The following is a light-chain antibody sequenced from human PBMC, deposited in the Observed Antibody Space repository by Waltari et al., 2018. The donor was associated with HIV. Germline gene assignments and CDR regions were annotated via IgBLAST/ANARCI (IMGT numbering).Light chain of an antibody. V-gene: IGLV2-8*01. Sequence: QSALSQTPSASGSPGQSVTISCTGSRWDVNAYNYVSWYQQYPGQAPRLIIYEVNMRPSGVPDRFSGSKSGATASLTISGLQPEDEADYYCTSYGGANDLLFGGGTRVTVL. J-gene: IGLJ2*01. CDR2: EVN. CDR1: RWDVNAYNY. CDR3: TSYGGANDLL.